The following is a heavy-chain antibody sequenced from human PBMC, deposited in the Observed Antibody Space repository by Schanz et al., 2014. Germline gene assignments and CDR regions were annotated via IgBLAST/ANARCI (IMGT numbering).Heavy chain of an antibody. D-gene: IGHD5-18*01. J-gene: IGHJ4*02. CDR1: GFTFSSYD. CDR3: VRVSFADPRLYRGMDRDIDY. Sequence: QVQLVESGGGVVQPGRSLRLSCVASGFTFSSYDVFWVRQAPGKGLEWVAVIWSDGTNEYYADSVKGRFTISGDSSKYTVYLQMNNLRAEDTAVYYCVRVSFADPRLYRGMDRDIDYWGQGTLVTVSS. V-gene: IGHV3-33*01. CDR2: IWSDGTNE.